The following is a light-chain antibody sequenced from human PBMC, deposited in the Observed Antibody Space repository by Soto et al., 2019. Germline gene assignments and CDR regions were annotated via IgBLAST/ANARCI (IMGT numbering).Light chain of an antibody. CDR3: QQYDRFPYT. CDR2: KAS. CDR1: QSISNW. J-gene: IGKJ2*01. Sequence: DIQMTQSPSTLSASVGDTVTITCRASQSISNWLAWYQQKPGQVPKLLIHKASTLESGVPSRFSGSGSGTEFNLTISSLQPDDFATFYCQQYDRFPYTFGQGTKLEIK. V-gene: IGKV1-5*03.